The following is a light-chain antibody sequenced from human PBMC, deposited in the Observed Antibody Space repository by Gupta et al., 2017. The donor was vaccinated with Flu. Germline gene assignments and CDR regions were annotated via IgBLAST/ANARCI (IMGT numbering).Light chain of an antibody. CDR2: AAS. V-gene: IGKV1-39*01. CDR1: QSIGVY. J-gene: IGKJ5*01. CDR3: EQTYRAPDT. Sequence: DIQMTQSPSSLSASVGDRVTITCRVSQSIGVYLNWCQQKPTKAPKLLIYAASNLQGGVPSRFSGGGSWTDFSLTISSLQPEYFATYFCEQTYRAPDTFGQGTRLEIK.